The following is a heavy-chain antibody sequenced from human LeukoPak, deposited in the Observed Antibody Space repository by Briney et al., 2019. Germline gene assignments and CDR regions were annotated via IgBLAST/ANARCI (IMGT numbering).Heavy chain of an antibody. J-gene: IGHJ5*02. CDR1: GYTLTELS. CDR3: ATFTISGGPQGDWFDP. V-gene: IGHV1-24*01. CDR2: FDPEDGET. D-gene: IGHD2-15*01. Sequence: ASVKVSCKVSGYTLTELSMHWVRQAPGKGLEWMGGFDPEDGETIYAQKFQGRVTMTEDTSTDTAYMVLSSLRSEDTAVYYCATFTISGGPQGDWFDPWGQGTLVTVSS.